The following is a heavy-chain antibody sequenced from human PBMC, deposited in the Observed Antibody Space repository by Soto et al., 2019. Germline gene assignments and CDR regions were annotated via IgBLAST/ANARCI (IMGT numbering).Heavy chain of an antibody. D-gene: IGHD2-2*02. CDR2: ISSNGGST. J-gene: IGHJ4*02. CDR3: AGVVSCSSTSCYNYYFDY. V-gene: IGHV3-64*01. CDR1: GFTFSSYA. Sequence: GGSLRLSCAASGFTFSSYAMHWVRQAPGKGLEYVSAISSNGGSTYYANSVKGRFTISSDNSKNTLYLQMGSLRAEDMAVYYCAGVVSCSSTSCYNYYFDYWGQGTLVTVSS.